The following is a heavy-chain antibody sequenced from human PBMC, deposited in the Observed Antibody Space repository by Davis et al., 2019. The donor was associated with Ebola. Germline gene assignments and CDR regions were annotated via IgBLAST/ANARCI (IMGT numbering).Heavy chain of an antibody. CDR2: INHSGST. D-gene: IGHD3-3*01. Sequence: MPSETLSLTCAVYGGSFSGYYWSWIRQPPGKGLEWIGEINHSGSTNYNPSLKSRVTISVDTSKNQFSLKLSSVTAADTAVYYCARHGGKYYDFWSGYIFDYWGQGTLVTVSS. CDR1: GGSFSGYY. V-gene: IGHV4-34*01. J-gene: IGHJ4*02. CDR3: ARHGGKYYDFWSGYIFDY.